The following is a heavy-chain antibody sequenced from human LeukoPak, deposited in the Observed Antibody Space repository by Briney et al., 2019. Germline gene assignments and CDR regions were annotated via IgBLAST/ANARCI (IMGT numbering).Heavy chain of an antibody. J-gene: IGHJ4*02. V-gene: IGHV3-7*04. D-gene: IGHD6-19*01. CDR1: GFTFSTYW. CDR3: ARASSGFDY. CDR2: IKQDGSEK. Sequence: GGSLRLSCAASGFTFSTYWMTWVRQPPGKGLEWVANIKQDGSEKYYLDSVKGRFTISRDNAKNSLFLQMNSLRAEDTAVYYCARASSGFDYWGQGTLVTVSS.